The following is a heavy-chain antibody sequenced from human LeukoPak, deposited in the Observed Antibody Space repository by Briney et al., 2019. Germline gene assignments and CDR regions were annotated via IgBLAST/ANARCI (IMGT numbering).Heavy chain of an antibody. V-gene: IGHV3-21*01. D-gene: IGHD3-22*01. CDR2: ISSSSSYI. J-gene: IGHJ4*02. Sequence: TGGSLRLSCAASGFTFSSYSMNWVRQAPGKGLEWVSSISSSSSYIYYADSVKGRFTISRDNAKNSLYLQMNSLRAEDTAVYYCASIITYYYDSSGYGFYDYWGQGTLVTVSS. CDR1: GFTFSSYS. CDR3: ASIITYYYDSSGYGFYDY.